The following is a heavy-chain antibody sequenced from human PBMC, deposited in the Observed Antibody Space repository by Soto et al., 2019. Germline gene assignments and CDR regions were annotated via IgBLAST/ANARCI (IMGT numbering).Heavy chain of an antibody. CDR1: GGSISSYY. CDR2: IYYSGST. Sequence: PSETLSLTCTVSGGSISSYYWSWIRQPPGKGLEWIGYIYYSGSTNYNPSLKSRVTISVDTSKNQFSLKLSSVTAADTAVYYCARDLDYYDSSGYYPWGQGTLVTVSS. CDR3: ARDLDYYDSSGYYP. D-gene: IGHD3-22*01. J-gene: IGHJ5*02. V-gene: IGHV4-59*01.